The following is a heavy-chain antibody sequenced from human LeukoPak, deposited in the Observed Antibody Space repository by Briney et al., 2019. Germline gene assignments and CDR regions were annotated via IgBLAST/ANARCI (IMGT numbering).Heavy chain of an antibody. CDR3: ARGGGVDTTVHLDN. CDR1: AYTFTRYG. CDR2: ISGYNGNT. Sequence: GASVKVSCTASAYTFTRYGVTWVRQAPGQGLEWMGWISGYNGNTKYSQKLQDRVTMSTDTSTNTAYMELRSLTSDDTGIYYCARGGGVDTTVHLDNWGQGILVTVSS. J-gene: IGHJ4*02. V-gene: IGHV1-18*01. D-gene: IGHD3-16*01.